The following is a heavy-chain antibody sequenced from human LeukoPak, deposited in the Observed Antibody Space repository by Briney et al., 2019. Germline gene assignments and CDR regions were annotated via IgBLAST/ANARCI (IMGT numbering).Heavy chain of an antibody. CDR1: GFTFSNYG. D-gene: IGHD1-14*01. Sequence: GGSLRLSCGASGFTFSNYGMLWVRQAPGKGLDWVAFIRYDGNNKLYADSVRGRFTISRDNSKNTLYLHINSPRAEDTAVYYCSRDPRNLDYWGQGTLVTVSS. CDR2: IRYDGNNK. V-gene: IGHV3-30*02. J-gene: IGHJ4*02. CDR3: SRDPRNLDY.